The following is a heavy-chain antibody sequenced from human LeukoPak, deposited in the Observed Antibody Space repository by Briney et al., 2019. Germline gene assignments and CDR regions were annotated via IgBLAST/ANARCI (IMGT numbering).Heavy chain of an antibody. CDR2: IYSGGST. J-gene: IGHJ4*02. D-gene: IGHD5-12*01. Sequence: GGSLRLSCAASGFTFSDYWMHWVRQAPGKGLEWVSVIYSGGSTYYADSVKGRFTISRDNSKNTLYLQMNSLRAEDTAVYYCARGISGYDYYYFDYWGQGTLVTVSS. CDR1: GFTFSDYW. V-gene: IGHV3-53*01. CDR3: ARGISGYDYYYFDY.